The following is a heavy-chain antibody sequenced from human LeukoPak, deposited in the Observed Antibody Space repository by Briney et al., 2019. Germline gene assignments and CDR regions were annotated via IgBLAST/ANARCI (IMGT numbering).Heavy chain of an antibody. D-gene: IGHD2-2*01. CDR3: ARLGIGVVPSAMLGDYYFDY. V-gene: IGHV4-59*01. Sequence: PSETLSLTCTVSGGSISSYYWSWIRQPPGKGLEWIGYIYYSGSTNYNPSLKSRVTISVDTSKNQFSPKLSSVTAADTAVYYCARLGIGVVPSAMLGDYYFDYWGQGTLVTVSS. CDR1: GGSISSYY. CDR2: IYYSGST. J-gene: IGHJ4*02.